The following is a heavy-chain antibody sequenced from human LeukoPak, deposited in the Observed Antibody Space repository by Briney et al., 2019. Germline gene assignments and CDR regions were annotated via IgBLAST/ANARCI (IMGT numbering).Heavy chain of an antibody. CDR2: ISAYNGNT. D-gene: IGHD6-13*01. CDR3: AGPSSSWSEYFQH. J-gene: IGHJ1*01. V-gene: IGHV1-18*01. CDR1: GYTFTSYG. Sequence: GASVKVSCKASGYTFTSYGIGWVRQAPGQGLEWMGWISAYNGNTNYAQKLQGRVTMTTDTSTSTAYMELRSLRSDDTAVYYCAGPSSSWSEYFQHWGQGTLVTVSS.